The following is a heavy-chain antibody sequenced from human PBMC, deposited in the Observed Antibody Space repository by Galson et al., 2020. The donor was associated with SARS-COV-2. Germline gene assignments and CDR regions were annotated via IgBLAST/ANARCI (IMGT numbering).Heavy chain of an antibody. CDR1: GFTFSSYA. Sequence: TGGSLRLSCAASGFTFSSYAMHWVRQAPGKGLEWVAVISNDGSNRYYADSVKGRFTISRDNSKNTLFLQMNSLRVEDTAVYYCARGPRFGELLSPFDSWGRGTTVTVSS. V-gene: IGHV3-30-3*01. D-gene: IGHD3-10*01. J-gene: IGHJ4*02. CDR2: ISNDGSNR. CDR3: ARGPRFGELLSPFDS.